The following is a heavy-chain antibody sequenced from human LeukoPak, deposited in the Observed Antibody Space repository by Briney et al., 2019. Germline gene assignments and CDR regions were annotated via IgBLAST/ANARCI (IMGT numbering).Heavy chain of an antibody. CDR3: AREGDRDGYNFEPYFDY. Sequence: SVKVSCKASGGTFSSYAISWVRQAPGQGLEWMGGIIPIFGTANYALKFQGRVTITADESTSTAYMELSSLRSEDTAVYYCAREGDRDGYNFEPYFDYWGQGTLVTVSS. V-gene: IGHV1-69*13. CDR2: IIPIFGTA. D-gene: IGHD5-24*01. CDR1: GGTFSSYA. J-gene: IGHJ4*02.